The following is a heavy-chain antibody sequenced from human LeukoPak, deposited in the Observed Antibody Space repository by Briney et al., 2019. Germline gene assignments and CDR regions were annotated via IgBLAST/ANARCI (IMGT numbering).Heavy chain of an antibody. Sequence: PGGSLRLSCAASGFTFSSYGMHWVRQAPGKGLEWVAVISYDGSNKYYADSVKGRFTISRDNSKNTLYLQMNSLRAEDTAVYYCAKASGYSSSWSFDYWGQGTLVTVSS. D-gene: IGHD6-13*01. CDR1: GFTFSSYG. J-gene: IGHJ4*02. V-gene: IGHV3-30*18. CDR2: ISYDGSNK. CDR3: AKASGYSSSWSFDY.